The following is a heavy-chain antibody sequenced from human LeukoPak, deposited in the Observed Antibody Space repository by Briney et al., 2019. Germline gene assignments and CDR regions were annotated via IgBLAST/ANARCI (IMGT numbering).Heavy chain of an antibody. D-gene: IGHD2-15*01. J-gene: IGHJ5*02. Sequence: GGSLRLSCAASGFTFSSYTMNWVRQAPGKGLEWVSSISSRGSYIYYADSVKGRFTISRDNAKNSLYLQMNSLRAEDTAVYYCASGCSGGSCYVSWGQGTLVTVSS. CDR2: ISSRGSYI. CDR3: ASGCSGGSCYVS. CDR1: GFTFSSYT. V-gene: IGHV3-21*01.